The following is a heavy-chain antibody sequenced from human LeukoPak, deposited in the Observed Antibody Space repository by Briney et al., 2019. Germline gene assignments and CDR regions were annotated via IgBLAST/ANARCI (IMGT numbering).Heavy chain of an antibody. D-gene: IGHD6-13*01. CDR1: GGTFSSYA. Sequence: SSVKVSCKASGGTFSSYAISWVRQAPGQGLEWMGGIIPIFGTANYAQKFQGRVTITTDESTSTAYMELSSLRSEDTAVYYCAREGDFIAAANFDYWGQGTLVTVSS. CDR2: IIPIFGTA. CDR3: AREGDFIAAANFDY. V-gene: IGHV1-69*05. J-gene: IGHJ4*02.